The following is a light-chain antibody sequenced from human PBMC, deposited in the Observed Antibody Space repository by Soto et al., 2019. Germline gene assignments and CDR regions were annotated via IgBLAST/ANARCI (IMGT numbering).Light chain of an antibody. CDR3: QQFGGPPRT. CDR2: GAS. CDR1: QSVSSSY. Sequence: EIVLTQSPGRLSLSPGERATLSCRASQSVSSSYLAWYQQKPGQAPRLLIYGASIRATGIPDRFIGSGSGTDFTLTISRLEPEDVAVYYCQQFGGPPRTCGQGTRVEIK. J-gene: IGKJ1*01. V-gene: IGKV3-20*01.